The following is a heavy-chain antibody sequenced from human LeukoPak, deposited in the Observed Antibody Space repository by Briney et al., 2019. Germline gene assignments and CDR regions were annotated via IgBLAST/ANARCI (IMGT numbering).Heavy chain of an antibody. CDR2: ITPSNGNT. D-gene: IGHD3-9*01. J-gene: IGHJ4*02. V-gene: IGHV1-18*04. CDR1: GYTFTSYY. Sequence: ASVTVSCKASGYTFTSYYMHWVRQAPGQGLEWIGWITPSNGNTHYAQNFQGRVTVTTDTSTSTVYMELGSLRSDDTAVYYCARDGYYDILTGTDFWGQGTLVTVSS. CDR3: ARDGYYDILTGTDF.